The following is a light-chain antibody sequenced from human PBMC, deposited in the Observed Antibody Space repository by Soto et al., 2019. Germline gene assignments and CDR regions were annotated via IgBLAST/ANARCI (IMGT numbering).Light chain of an antibody. J-gene: IGKJ5*01. V-gene: IGKV2-28*01. CDR1: QSLLHSNGYNY. CDR3: MQALQTRIT. Sequence: DIVMTQSPFSLPVTPGEPASISCRSSQSLLHSNGYNYLDWYLQKPGQSPQLLIYLGSNRASGVPARFRGSGSGTDFTLKISRVEAEDVGVYYCMQALQTRITFGQGTRLEIK. CDR2: LGS.